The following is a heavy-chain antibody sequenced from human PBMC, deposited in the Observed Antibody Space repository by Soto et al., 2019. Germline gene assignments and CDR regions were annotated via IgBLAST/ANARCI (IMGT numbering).Heavy chain of an antibody. V-gene: IGHV4-59*01. CDR1: GGSITTYQ. J-gene: IGHJ4*02. CDR2: YSGFT. Sequence: SETLSLTCTVSGGSITTYQWSWIRQPPGKGLEWIGGYSGFTDYNPSLESRATISADHSKNQFSLTLRSVTAADTAVYYCARDYGDYYFFFDYWGQGALVTVSS. D-gene: IGHD2-21*02. CDR3: ARDYGDYYFFFDY.